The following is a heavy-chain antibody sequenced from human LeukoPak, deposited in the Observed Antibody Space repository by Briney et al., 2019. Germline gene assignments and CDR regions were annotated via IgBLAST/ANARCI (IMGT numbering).Heavy chain of an antibody. V-gene: IGHV6-1*01. J-gene: IGHJ4*02. CDR1: GDSVSRNSVA. CDR3: ARTLDGYIDY. Sequence: SQTLSLTCAISGDSVSRNSVAWNWIRQSPSRGLEWLGRTYYRSKWYSSYAVSVKSRITINPDTSKNQFSLHLNSVTPEDTAVYYCARTLDGYIDYWGQGTLVTVSS. D-gene: IGHD3-22*01. CDR2: TYYRSKWYS.